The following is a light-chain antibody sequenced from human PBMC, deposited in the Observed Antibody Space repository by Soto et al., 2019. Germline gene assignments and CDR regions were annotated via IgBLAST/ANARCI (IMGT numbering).Light chain of an antibody. J-gene: IGLJ1*01. Sequence: QSALTQPASVSGSPGQSITISCTGTSSDVGGYNYVSWYQQHPGKAPKLMIYEVSNRPSGVSNRFSGSNSGNTASLTISGLQAEDEADYYCSSYTSSSTLEVFGTGTKPTVL. V-gene: IGLV2-14*01. CDR3: SSYTSSSTLEV. CDR2: EVS. CDR1: SSDVGGYNY.